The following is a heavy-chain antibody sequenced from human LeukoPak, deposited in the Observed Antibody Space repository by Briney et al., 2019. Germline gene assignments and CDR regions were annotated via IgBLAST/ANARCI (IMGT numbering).Heavy chain of an antibody. Sequence: SETLSLTCTVSGGSISSGGYYWSWIRQHPGKGLEWIGYIYYSGSTYYNPSLKSRVTISVDTSKNQFSLKLSSVTAADTAVYYCATLQSSGYDYSDYWGQGILVTVSS. CDR1: GGSISSGGYY. D-gene: IGHD3-22*01. CDR3: ATLQSSGYDYSDY. V-gene: IGHV4-31*03. CDR2: IYYSGST. J-gene: IGHJ4*02.